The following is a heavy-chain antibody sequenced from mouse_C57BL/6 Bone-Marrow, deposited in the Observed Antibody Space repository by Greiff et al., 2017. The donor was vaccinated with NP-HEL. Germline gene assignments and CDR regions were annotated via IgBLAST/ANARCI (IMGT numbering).Heavy chain of an antibody. V-gene: IGHV1-81*01. CDR3: ARPLYDGYASWFAY. CDR1: GYTFTSYG. Sequence: VQLKESGAELARPGASVKLSCKASGYTFTSYGISWVKQRTGQGLEWIGEIYPRSGNTYYNEKFKGKATLTADKSSSTAYMELRSLTSEDSAVYFCARPLYDGYASWFAYWGQGTLVTVSA. D-gene: IGHD2-3*01. CDR2: IYPRSGNT. J-gene: IGHJ3*01.